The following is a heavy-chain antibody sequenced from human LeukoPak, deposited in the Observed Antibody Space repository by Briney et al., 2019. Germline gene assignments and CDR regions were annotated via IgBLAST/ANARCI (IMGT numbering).Heavy chain of an antibody. V-gene: IGHV1-2*04. CDR2: INPNSGGT. D-gene: IGHD4-17*01. CDR1: GYTFIDYY. CDR3: AKNMGYGDYWYFDL. J-gene: IGHJ2*01. Sequence: GASVRVSCKASGYTFIDYYIHWVRQAPGEGLEWMGWINPNSGGTNYAQKFQGWVTMTRDTSISTAYMELNRLNSDDTAVYYCAKNMGYGDYWYFDLWGRGTLVTVSS.